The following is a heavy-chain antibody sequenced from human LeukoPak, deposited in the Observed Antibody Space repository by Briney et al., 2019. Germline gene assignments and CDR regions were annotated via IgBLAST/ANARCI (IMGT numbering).Heavy chain of an antibody. J-gene: IGHJ6*02. Sequence: ASVKVSCKASGYTVTSYYMHWVRQAPGQGLEWMGILNPSGGSTSYAQKFQGRATLTRATSTSTVYMELSSLRSEDTAVYYCASAYNYGMDVWGQGTTVIVSS. CDR1: GYTVTSYY. CDR2: LNPSGGST. CDR3: ASAYNYGMDV. V-gene: IGHV1-46*01.